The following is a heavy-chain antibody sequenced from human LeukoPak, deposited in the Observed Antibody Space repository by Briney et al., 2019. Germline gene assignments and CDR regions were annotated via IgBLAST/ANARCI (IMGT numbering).Heavy chain of an antibody. V-gene: IGHV3-15*01. J-gene: IGHJ4*02. CDR3: TTRYFDWLVT. CDR2: IKSKTDGGTT. CDR1: GFTFSNAW. D-gene: IGHD3-9*01. Sequence: GGSLRLSCAASGFTFSNAWMSWVRQAPGKGLEWDGRIKSKTDGGTTDYAAPGKGRFTISRDDSNNTLYLQMNSLKTEDTAVYYCTTRYFDWLVTWGQGTLVTVSS.